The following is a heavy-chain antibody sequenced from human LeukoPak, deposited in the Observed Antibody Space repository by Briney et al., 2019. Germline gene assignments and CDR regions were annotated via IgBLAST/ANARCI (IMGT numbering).Heavy chain of an antibody. CDR2: ISHDGRGK. CDR3: ARDPSFSRGFNFVLSS. D-gene: IGHD5-24*01. CDR1: GLTFDTYS. V-gene: IGHV3-30*04. J-gene: IGHJ5*02. Sequence: PGGSLRLSCAASGLTFDTYSFHWVRQAPGKGLEWVALISHDGRGKYYADAVKGRFTISRDDPKNTLSLQMSSLRAEDTSLYYCARDPSFSRGFNFVLSSWGQGTLVTVSS.